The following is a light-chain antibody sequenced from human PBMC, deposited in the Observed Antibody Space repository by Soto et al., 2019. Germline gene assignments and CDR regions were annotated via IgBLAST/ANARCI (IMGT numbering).Light chain of an antibody. Sequence: AIRMTQSPSSLSASTGDRVTITCRASQGISSYLAWYQQKPGKAPKLLIYAASTLQSGVPSRFSGSGSGTDFTLTISCLQSEDFETYYCQQYYSYHITFGKGTRLEI. J-gene: IGKJ5*01. CDR2: AAS. CDR1: QGISSY. CDR3: QQYYSYHIT. V-gene: IGKV1-8*01.